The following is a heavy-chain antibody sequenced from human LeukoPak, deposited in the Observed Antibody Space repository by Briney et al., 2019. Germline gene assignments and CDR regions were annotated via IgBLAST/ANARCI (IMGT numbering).Heavy chain of an antibody. J-gene: IGHJ4*02. CDR1: GFTFDDYA. D-gene: IGHD6-13*01. CDR2: ISWNSGSR. V-gene: IGHV3-9*01. Sequence: PGRSLRLSCAASGFTFDDYAMHGVRQAPGKGLEWVSGISWNSGSRGYADSVKGRFTISRDNAKNSLYLQMNSLRDEDTALYYRAKDRSSWGAFDYWGQGTLVTVSS. CDR3: AKDRSSWGAFDY.